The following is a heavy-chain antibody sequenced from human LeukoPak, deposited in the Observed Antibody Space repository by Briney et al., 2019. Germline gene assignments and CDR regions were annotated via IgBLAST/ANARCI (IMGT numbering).Heavy chain of an antibody. V-gene: IGHV1-2*02. Sequence: GASVKVSCKASGYTFTGYYMHWVRQAPGQGLEWMGWINPNSGGTNYAQKFQGRVTMTRDTSISTAYMELSRLRSDDTAVYYCAREEVAQDHYAYYYGMDVWGQGTTVTVSS. D-gene: IGHD4-17*01. CDR2: INPNSGGT. CDR3: AREEVAQDHYAYYYGMDV. CDR1: GYTFTGYY. J-gene: IGHJ6*02.